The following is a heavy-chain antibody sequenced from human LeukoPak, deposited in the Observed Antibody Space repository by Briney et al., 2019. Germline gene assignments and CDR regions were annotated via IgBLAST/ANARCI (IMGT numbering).Heavy chain of an antibody. J-gene: IGHJ3*02. D-gene: IGHD1-7*01. V-gene: IGHV3-43D*03. Sequence: GGSLRLSCAASGFTFDDYAMHWVRQAPGKGLEWVSLISWDGGSTYYADSVKGRFTISRDNSKNSLYLQMNSLRAEDTALYYCAKALETGTTLDAFDIWGQGTMVTVSS. CDR3: AKALETGTTLDAFDI. CDR1: GFTFDDYA. CDR2: ISWDGGST.